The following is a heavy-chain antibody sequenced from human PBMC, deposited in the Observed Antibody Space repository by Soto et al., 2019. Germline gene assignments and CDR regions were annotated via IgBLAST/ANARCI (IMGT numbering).Heavy chain of an antibody. CDR2: ISGSSSTI. CDR1: GFAFSTYS. D-gene: IGHD5-18*01. Sequence: PGGSLRLSCAASGFAFSTYSLTWVRQPPGKGLQWISYISGSSSTIYYADSVKGRFTISRDNAKNSLFLQMNSLRHEDTAVYYCATSVDTVLVNWGQGTLVTVSS. CDR3: ATSVDTVLVN. J-gene: IGHJ4*02. V-gene: IGHV3-48*02.